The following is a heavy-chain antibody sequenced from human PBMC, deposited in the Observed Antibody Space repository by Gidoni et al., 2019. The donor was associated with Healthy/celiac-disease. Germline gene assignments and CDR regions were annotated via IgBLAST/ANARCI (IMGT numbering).Heavy chain of an antibody. D-gene: IGHD6-13*01. V-gene: IGHV4-34*01. CDR1: GGSFSGYY. Sequence: QVQLQQWGAGLLKPSETLSLTCAVYGGSFSGYYWSWIRQPPGKGLEWIGEINHSGSTNYNPSLKSRVTISVDTSKNQFSLKLSSVTAADTAVYYCARGFLLAADTYYYYYYGMDVWGQGTTVTVSS. CDR3: ARGFLLAADTYYYYYYGMDV. CDR2: INHSGST. J-gene: IGHJ6*02.